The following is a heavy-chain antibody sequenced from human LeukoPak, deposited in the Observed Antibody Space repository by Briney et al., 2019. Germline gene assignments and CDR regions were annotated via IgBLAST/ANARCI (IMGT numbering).Heavy chain of an antibody. D-gene: IGHD5-18*01. J-gene: IGHJ4*02. CDR1: GYTFTGYC. CDR2: INPNSGGT. Sequence: ASVEVSCKASGYTFTGYCMHWVRQAPGQGLEWMGWINPNSGGTNYAQKFQGRVTMTRDTSISTAYMELSRLRSDDTAVYYCARWDTAMAHFDYWGQGTLVTVSS. V-gene: IGHV1-2*02. CDR3: ARWDTAMAHFDY.